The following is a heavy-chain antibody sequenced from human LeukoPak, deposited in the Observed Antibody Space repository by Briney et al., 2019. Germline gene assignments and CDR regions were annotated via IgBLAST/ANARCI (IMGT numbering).Heavy chain of an antibody. V-gene: IGHV1-24*01. D-gene: IGHD2-2*01. Sequence: ASVKVSCKVSGYTLTELSMHWVRQAPGKGLEWMGGFDPEDGETIYAQKFQGRVTMTEDTSTDTAYMELSSLRSEDTAVYYCATDIVVVPAAISSDYWGQGTLVTVSS. CDR2: FDPEDGET. J-gene: IGHJ4*02. CDR3: ATDIVVVPAAISSDY. CDR1: GYTLTELS.